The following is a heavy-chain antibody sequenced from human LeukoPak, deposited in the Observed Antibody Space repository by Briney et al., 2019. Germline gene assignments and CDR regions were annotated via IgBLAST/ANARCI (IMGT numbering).Heavy chain of an antibody. CDR2: IYHSGTT. J-gene: IGHJ4*02. CDR1: GYSITSSSW. V-gene: IGHV4-28*01. CDR3: ARLDYGTGY. Sequence: SDTLSLTCAVSGYSITSSSWWGWIRQPPGKGLEWIGYIYHSGTTYYNPSLQSRVTMSVDTSKNQFSLKLSSVTAADTAVYYCARLDYGTGYWGQGTLVTVSS. D-gene: IGHD4-17*01.